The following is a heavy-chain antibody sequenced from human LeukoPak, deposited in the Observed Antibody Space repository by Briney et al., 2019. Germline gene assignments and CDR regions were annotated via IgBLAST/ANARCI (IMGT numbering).Heavy chain of an antibody. CDR1: GGSISSGDYY. J-gene: IGHJ5*02. V-gene: IGHV4-30-4*01. CDR3: ASYDSSGADKDWFDP. Sequence: PSETLSLTCTVSGGSISSGDYYWSWIRQPPGKGLEWIGYIYYSGSTYYNPSLKSRVTISVDTSKNQFSLKLSSVTAADTAVYYSASYDSSGADKDWFDPWGQGTLVTVSS. D-gene: IGHD3-22*01. CDR2: IYYSGST.